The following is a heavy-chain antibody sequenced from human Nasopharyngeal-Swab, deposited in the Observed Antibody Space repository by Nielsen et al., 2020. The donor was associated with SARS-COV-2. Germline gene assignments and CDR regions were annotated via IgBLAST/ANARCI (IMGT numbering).Heavy chain of an antibody. J-gene: IGHJ5*02. V-gene: IGHV1-3*01. CDR2: INAGNGNT. Sequence: ASVKVSCKASGYTFTSYAMHWVRQAPGQRLEWMGWINAGNGNTKYSQKFQGRVTITADESTSTAYMELSSLRSEDTAVYYCARDREYDILGNNWFDPWGQGTLVTVSS. D-gene: IGHD3-9*01. CDR3: ARDREYDILGNNWFDP. CDR1: GYTFTSYA.